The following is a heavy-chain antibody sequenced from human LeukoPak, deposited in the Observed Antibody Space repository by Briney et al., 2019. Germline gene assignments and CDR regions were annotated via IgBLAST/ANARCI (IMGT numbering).Heavy chain of an antibody. CDR3: ARDKPDLDRGYSYGRQHYYMDV. CDR1: GYTFTGYY. J-gene: IGHJ6*03. Sequence: ASVKVSCKASGYTFTGYYMHWVRQAPGQGLEWMGIINPSGGSTSYAQKFQGRVTMTRDMSTSTVYMELSSLRSEDTAVYYCARDKPDLDRGYSYGRQHYYMDVWGKGTTVTVSS. V-gene: IGHV1-46*01. CDR2: INPSGGST. D-gene: IGHD5-18*01.